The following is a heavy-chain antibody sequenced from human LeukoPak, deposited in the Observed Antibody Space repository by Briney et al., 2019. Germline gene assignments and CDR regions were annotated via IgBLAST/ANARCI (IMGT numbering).Heavy chain of an antibody. J-gene: IGHJ6*03. Sequence: SETLSLTCTVSGGSISSGSYYWSWIRQPAGKGLEWIGRIYTSGSTNYNPSLKSRVTISVDMSKNQFSLKLRSVTAADTAVYYCARGWNYYDSSGYYRNYYYYMDVWGKGTTVTISS. CDR2: IYTSGST. D-gene: IGHD3-22*01. V-gene: IGHV4-61*02. CDR1: GGSISSGSYY. CDR3: ARGWNYYDSSGYYRNYYYYMDV.